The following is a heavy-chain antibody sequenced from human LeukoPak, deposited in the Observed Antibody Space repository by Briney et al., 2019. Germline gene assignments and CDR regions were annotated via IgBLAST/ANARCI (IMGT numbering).Heavy chain of an antibody. CDR1: GYTFTGYY. V-gene: IGHV1-2*04. D-gene: IGHD3-3*01. Sequence: ASVKVSCKASGYTFTGYYMHWVRQAPGQGLEWMGWINPNSGGTNYAQKFQGWVTMTRDTSISTAYMELSRLRSDDTAVYYCARGRRANASDRHYDFWSGYYKSLYYYYMDVWGKGTTVTVSS. J-gene: IGHJ6*03. CDR3: ARGRRANASDRHYDFWSGYYKSLYYYYMDV. CDR2: INPNSGGT.